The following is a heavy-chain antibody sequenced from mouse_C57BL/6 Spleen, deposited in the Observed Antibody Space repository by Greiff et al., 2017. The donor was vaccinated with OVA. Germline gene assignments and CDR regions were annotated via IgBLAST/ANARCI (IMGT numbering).Heavy chain of an antibody. CDR2: IDPSDSYT. CDR3: ARGGWVDY. CDR1: GYTFTSYW. J-gene: IGHJ2*01. V-gene: IGHV1-50*01. D-gene: IGHD2-3*01. Sequence: QVQLKQPGAELVKPGASVKLSCKASGYTFTSYWMQWVKQRPGQGLEWIGEIDPSDSYTNYNQKFKGKATLTVDTSSSTAYMQLSSLTSEDSAVYYCARGGWVDYWGQGTTLTVSS.